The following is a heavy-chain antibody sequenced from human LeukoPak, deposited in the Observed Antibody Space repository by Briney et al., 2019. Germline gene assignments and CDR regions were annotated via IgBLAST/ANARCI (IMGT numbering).Heavy chain of an antibody. CDR2: INHSGST. D-gene: IGHD6-19*01. CDR3: ARGGNSSGSGDGFDY. Sequence: SETLSLTCAAYGGSFSGYYWSWIRQPPGKGLEWIGEINHSGSTNYNPSLKSRVTISVDTSKNQFSLKLSSVTAADTAVYYCARGGNSSGSGDGFDYWGQGTLVTVSS. V-gene: IGHV4-34*01. CDR1: GGSFSGYY. J-gene: IGHJ4*02.